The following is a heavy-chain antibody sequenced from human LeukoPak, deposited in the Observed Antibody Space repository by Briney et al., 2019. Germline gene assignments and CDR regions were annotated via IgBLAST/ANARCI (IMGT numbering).Heavy chain of an antibody. Sequence: KPSETLSLTCTVSGGSITSYSWSWIRQPPGRGLEWIGHIYYIGSTNYNPSLKSRVTISVDTSKNQFSLKLSSVTAADTAVYYCARDKEYCGGDCSYWYFDLWGRGTAVTVSS. CDR1: GGSITSYS. V-gene: IGHV4-59*01. CDR2: IYYIGST. D-gene: IGHD2-21*02. J-gene: IGHJ2*01. CDR3: ARDKEYCGGDCSYWYFDL.